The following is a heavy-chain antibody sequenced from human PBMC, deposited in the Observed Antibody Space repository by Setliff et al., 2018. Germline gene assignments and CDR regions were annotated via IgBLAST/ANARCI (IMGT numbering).Heavy chain of an antibody. CDR2: VYYSGYT. CDR3: ARLPRTVTHFDY. D-gene: IGHD4-17*01. CDR1: GGSVSSTSHY. J-gene: IGHJ4*02. Sequence: SETLSLTCNVSGGSVSSTSHYWGWIRQPPGKGMEWIGSVYYSGYTYYNPSLQSRVTISVDMSKNQLSLKLDSLTAADTAVYFCARLPRTVTHFDYWGQGALVTVSS. V-gene: IGHV4-39*07.